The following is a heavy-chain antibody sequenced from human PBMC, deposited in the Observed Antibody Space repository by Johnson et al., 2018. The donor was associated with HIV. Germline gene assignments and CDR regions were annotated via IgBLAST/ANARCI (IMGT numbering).Heavy chain of an antibody. CDR3: AKDAAWELLRPDAFDI. Sequence: VQLVESGGGLVQPGGSLRLSCAASDFTVSGNYMSWVRQVRGKGLEWVSAIGTAGDTDYPGSVKGRFTISRENAKNSLYLQMNSLRAGDTAVYYCAKDAAWELLRPDAFDIWGQGTMVTVSS. V-gene: IGHV3-13*01. D-gene: IGHD1-26*01. CDR1: DFTVSGNY. CDR2: IGTAGDT. J-gene: IGHJ3*02.